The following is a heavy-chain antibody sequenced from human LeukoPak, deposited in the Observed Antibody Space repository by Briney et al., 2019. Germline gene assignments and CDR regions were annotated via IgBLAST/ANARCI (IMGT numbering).Heavy chain of an antibody. J-gene: IGHJ3*02. D-gene: IGHD2-15*01. CDR2: ISYSGNT. CDR3: ARHCCSGPAKRVFDI. V-gene: IGHV4-39*01. CDR1: GGSIISSDYH. Sequence: SETLSLTCTVSGGSIISSDYHWGWVRQPPGKGLEWIGTISYSGNTDYNPSLRSRVTISVDTSNNQFSLRLGSVTAADTAVYHCARHCCSGPAKRVFDIWGQGTMVTASS.